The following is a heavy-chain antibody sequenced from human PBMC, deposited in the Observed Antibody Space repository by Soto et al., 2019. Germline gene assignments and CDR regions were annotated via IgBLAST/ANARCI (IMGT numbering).Heavy chain of an antibody. J-gene: IGHJ6*02. D-gene: IGHD1-7*01. CDR2: INPNSGGT. CDR1: GYTFTDYY. Sequence: ASVKVSCKASGYTFTDYYMHWVRQAPGQGLEWMGWINPNSGGTNYAQKFQGRVTMTRDTSISTAYMELSRLRSDDTAVYYCARKLELRGSYYYYYDMDVWGQGTTVTVSS. V-gene: IGHV1-2*02. CDR3: ARKLELRGSYYYYYDMDV.